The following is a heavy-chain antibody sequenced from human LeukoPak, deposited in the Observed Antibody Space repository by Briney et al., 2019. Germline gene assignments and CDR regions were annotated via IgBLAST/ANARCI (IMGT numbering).Heavy chain of an antibody. CDR1: GFTFSSYW. CDR2: ISSSGSTI. CDR3: ARDYYDSSGYYYGYYYYGMDV. D-gene: IGHD3-22*01. Sequence: PGGSLRLSCAASGFTFSSYWMSWVRQAPGKGLEWVSYISSSGSTIYYADSVKGRFTISRDNAKNSLYLQMNSLRAEDTAVYYCARDYYDSSGYYYGYYYYGMDVWGQGTTVTVSS. V-gene: IGHV3-48*04. J-gene: IGHJ6*02.